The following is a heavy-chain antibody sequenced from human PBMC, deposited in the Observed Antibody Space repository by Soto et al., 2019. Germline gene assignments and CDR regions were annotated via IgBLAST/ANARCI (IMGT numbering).Heavy chain of an antibody. J-gene: IGHJ4*02. Sequence: GGALRLSCAASGVTISSKYMTWVRQAPGQGLEWVSMTYTGGNSNYADSVKGRFTVSRDNSKNTLYLHMNSLSAEDTAVYYCAREGYPYGLDYWGQGSLVTVSS. D-gene: IGHD3-10*01. CDR2: TYTGGNS. CDR3: AREGYPYGLDY. V-gene: IGHV3-53*01. CDR1: GVTISSKY.